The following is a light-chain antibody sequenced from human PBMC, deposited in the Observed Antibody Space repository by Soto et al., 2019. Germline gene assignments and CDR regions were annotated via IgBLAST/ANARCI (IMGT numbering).Light chain of an antibody. CDR3: QQYTNSPWT. V-gene: IGKV1-5*01. CDR2: DVS. Sequence: IQMTESPPTLSASVGDRVTITCRASQSISSWLAWYQQRPGKAPNLLIYDVSSLESGVPSRFSGSGSGTELTLTISSLQPDDFATYYCQQYTNSPWTFGQGTKVEIK. J-gene: IGKJ1*01. CDR1: QSISSW.